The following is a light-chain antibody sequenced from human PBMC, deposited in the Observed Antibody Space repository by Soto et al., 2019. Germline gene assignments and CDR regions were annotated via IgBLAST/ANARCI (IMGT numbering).Light chain of an antibody. J-gene: IGLJ3*02. CDR2: EGT. Sequence: QSALTQPASVSGSPGQSVTISCTGTSSDIGRYKFVSWFQQHPGKAPKLLIFEGTNRPSGVSNRFSGSKSGNTASLTISGLQAEDEAIYFCSSSTNTTTPVMFGGGTKGTVL. CDR1: SSDIGRYKF. CDR3: SSSTNTTTPVM. V-gene: IGLV2-14*01.